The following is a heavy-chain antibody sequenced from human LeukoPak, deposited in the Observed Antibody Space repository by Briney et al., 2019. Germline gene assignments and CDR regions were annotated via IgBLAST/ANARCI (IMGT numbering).Heavy chain of an antibody. Sequence: GGTLRLSCAASGFTFSSYGMSWVRQAPGKGLEWVAFIRYDGGNKNYADSVKGRFTISRDNSKNTLYLQMNSLRAEDTAVYYCAKDLGYFGSGSYPEYWGQGTLVTVSS. CDR1: GFTFSSYG. CDR3: AKDLGYFGSGSYPEY. D-gene: IGHD3-10*01. V-gene: IGHV3-30*02. J-gene: IGHJ4*02. CDR2: IRYDGGNK.